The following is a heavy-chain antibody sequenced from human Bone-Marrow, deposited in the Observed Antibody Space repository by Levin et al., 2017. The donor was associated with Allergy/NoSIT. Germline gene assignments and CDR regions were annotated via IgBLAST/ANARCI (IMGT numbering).Heavy chain of an antibody. V-gene: IGHV1-18*01. D-gene: IGHD3-9*01. J-gene: IGHJ6*03. Sequence: AASVKVSCKASDDTFTSYGISWVRQAPGQGLEWMGWISAYNGNTYYAQKFQGRVTMTTDTSTSTAYMELRSLRSDDTAVYYCARADLRYFDWLTVYYYYYIDVWGKGTTVTVSS. CDR2: ISAYNGNT. CDR1: DDTFTSYG. CDR3: ARADLRYFDWLTVYYYYYIDV.